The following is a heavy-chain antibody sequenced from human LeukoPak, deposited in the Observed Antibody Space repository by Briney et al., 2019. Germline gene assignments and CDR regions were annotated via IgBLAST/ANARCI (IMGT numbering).Heavy chain of an antibody. Sequence: SETLSLTCTVSGGSISSYYWSWIRQPPGKGLEWIGYIYYSGSTNYNPSLKSRVTISVDTSKNQFSLKLSSVTAADTAVYYCASSYDSSGPDAFDIWGQGTMVTVSS. D-gene: IGHD3-22*01. CDR2: IYYSGST. V-gene: IGHV4-59*01. CDR1: GGSISSYY. CDR3: ASSYDSSGPDAFDI. J-gene: IGHJ3*02.